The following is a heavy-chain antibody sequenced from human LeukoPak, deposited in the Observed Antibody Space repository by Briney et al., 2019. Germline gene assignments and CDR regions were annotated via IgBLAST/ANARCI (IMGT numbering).Heavy chain of an antibody. CDR1: GFRFSNYD. CDR2: ISNDETEE. CDR3: AKSPPRYGMDV. V-gene: IGHV3-30*18. Sequence: GGSLRLSCAASGFRFSNYDMHWVRQAPGKGLEWVAIISNDETEEYYADSVGGRFTISRDKSTNTLYLQMNSLRTDDTAVYYCAKSPPRYGMDVWGQGTTVTVTS. J-gene: IGHJ6*02.